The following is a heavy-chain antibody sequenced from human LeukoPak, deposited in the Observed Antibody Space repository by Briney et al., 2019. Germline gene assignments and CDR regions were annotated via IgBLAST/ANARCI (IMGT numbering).Heavy chain of an antibody. D-gene: IGHD1-1*01. CDR3: ARIRVSQLERRGPKTDYYYYGMDV. CDR1: GYTFTSYV. J-gene: IGHJ6*02. Sequence: ASVKVSCKASGYTFTSYVISWVRQAPGQGLEWMGWISAYNGNTNYAQKLQGRVTMTTDTSTSTAYMELRSLRSDDTAVYYCARIRVSQLERRGPKTDYYYYGMDVWGQGTTVTVSS. CDR2: ISAYNGNT. V-gene: IGHV1-18*01.